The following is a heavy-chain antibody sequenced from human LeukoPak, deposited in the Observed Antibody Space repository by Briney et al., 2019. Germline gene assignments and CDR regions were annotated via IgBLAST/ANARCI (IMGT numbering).Heavy chain of an antibody. V-gene: IGHV1-2*02. D-gene: IGHD2-2*02. CDR3: AARDIVVVPAAIAGSPYYFDY. CDR2: INPNSGGT. Sequence: ASVKVSCKASGYTFTGYHMHWVRQAPGQGLEWMGWINPNSGGTNYAQKFQGRVTMTRDTSISTAYMELSRLRSDDTAVYYCAARDIVVVPAAIAGSPYYFDYWGQGTLVTVSS. CDR1: GYTFTGYH. J-gene: IGHJ4*02.